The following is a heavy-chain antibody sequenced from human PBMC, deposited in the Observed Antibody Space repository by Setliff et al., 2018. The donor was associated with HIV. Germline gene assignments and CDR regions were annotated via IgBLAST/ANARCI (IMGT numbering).Heavy chain of an antibody. Sequence: GGSLRLSCAASGLTFSSHGMHWVRQAPGKGLEWVAFIRYDGSNKYYADSVKGRFTISRDNSKNSLYLQMNSLRADDTAVYYCTRDMSQQIYGSVDYWGQGTLVTVSS. J-gene: IGHJ4*02. CDR1: GLTFSSHG. CDR2: IRYDGSNK. V-gene: IGHV3-30*02. CDR3: TRDMSQQIYGSVDY. D-gene: IGHD3-10*01.